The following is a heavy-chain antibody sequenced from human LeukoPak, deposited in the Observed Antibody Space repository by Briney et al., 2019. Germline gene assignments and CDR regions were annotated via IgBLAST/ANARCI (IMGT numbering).Heavy chain of an antibody. D-gene: IGHD5-18*01. CDR1: GGTFSSYA. CDR3: ARDGYSYGRLNWFDP. J-gene: IGHJ5*02. Sequence: SVKVSCKASGGTFSSYAISWVRQAPGQGLEWTGRIIPILGIANYAQKFQGRVTITADKSTSTAYMELSSLRSEDTAVYYCARDGYSYGRLNWFDPWGQGTLVTVSS. V-gene: IGHV1-69*04. CDR2: IIPILGIA.